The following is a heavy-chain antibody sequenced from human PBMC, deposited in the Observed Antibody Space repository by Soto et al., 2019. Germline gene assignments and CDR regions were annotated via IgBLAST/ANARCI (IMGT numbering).Heavy chain of an antibody. Sequence: PGGSLRLSCAASGFMFSSYAMSWVRQAPGKGLEWVSSISASGGTANLADSVEGRFTISRDNAKNSVSLQMNSLRAEDTAVYYCAREYTAWPLAYGLDVWGQGTTVTVSS. CDR2: ISASGGTA. CDR3: AREYTAWPLAYGLDV. V-gene: IGHV3-23*01. CDR1: GFMFSSYA. D-gene: IGHD2-2*02. J-gene: IGHJ6*02.